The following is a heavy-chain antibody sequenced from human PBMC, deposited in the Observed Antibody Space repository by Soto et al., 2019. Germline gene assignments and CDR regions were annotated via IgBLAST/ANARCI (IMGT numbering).Heavy chain of an antibody. J-gene: IGHJ6*02. D-gene: IGHD3-3*02. CDR1: GGTFRTSA. CDR2: IMPVFPTP. Sequence: QVQLVQSGAEVKKPGSSVRVSCKTSGGTFRTSAISWLRQAPGQGLEWMGGIMPVFPTPDYAQKCQGRVTITADESTSTAYMELSSLRSEDTAVYYCARDKDRQQLGGNYYYIMDVWGQGTTVTVSS. CDR3: ARDKDRQQLGGNYYYIMDV. V-gene: IGHV1-69*12.